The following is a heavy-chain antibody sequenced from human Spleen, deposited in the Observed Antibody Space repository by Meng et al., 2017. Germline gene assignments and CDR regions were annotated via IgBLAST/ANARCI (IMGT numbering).Heavy chain of an antibody. CDR1: GGSFSGYY. D-gene: IGHD2-15*01. CDR3: ARVRVVGYCSGGSCYTRQQYFDY. Sequence: SETLSLTCAVYGGSFSGYYWSWIRQPPGKGLEWIGEINHSGSTNYNPSLKSRVTISVDTPKNQFSLKLSSVTAADTAVYYCARVRVVGYCSGGSCYTRQQYFDYWGQGTLVTVSS. J-gene: IGHJ4*02. CDR2: INHSGST. V-gene: IGHV4-34*01.